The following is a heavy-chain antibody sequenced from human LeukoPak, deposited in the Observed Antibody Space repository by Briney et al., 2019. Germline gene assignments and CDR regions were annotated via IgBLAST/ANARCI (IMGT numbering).Heavy chain of an antibody. J-gene: IGHJ4*02. V-gene: IGHV3-23*01. D-gene: IGHD3-22*01. CDR1: GFTLSNYE. Sequence: PGGSLRLSCTVSGFTLSNYEMSWIRQAPGKGLEWVSSVDYSGDSTHYADSVMGRFTISRDNSKNTLYLQMNSLRGEDTAVFYCARPQGYFAANFDYWGQGTLVTVSS. CDR3: ARPQGYFAANFDY. CDR2: VDYSGDST.